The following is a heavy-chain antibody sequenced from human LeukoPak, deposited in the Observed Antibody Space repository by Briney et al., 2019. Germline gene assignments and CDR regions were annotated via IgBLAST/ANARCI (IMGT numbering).Heavy chain of an antibody. J-gene: IGHJ4*02. D-gene: IGHD6-19*01. CDR3: EIGIAVAAFDY. V-gene: IGHV3-64D*06. CDR2: ISSNGGST. Sequence: GGSLRLSCAASGFTFDDYAMHWVRQAPGKGLEYVSAISSNGGSTYYADSVKGRFTISRDNSKNTLYLQMSSLRAEDTAVYYCEIGIAVAAFDYWGQGTLVTVSS. CDR1: GFTFDDYA.